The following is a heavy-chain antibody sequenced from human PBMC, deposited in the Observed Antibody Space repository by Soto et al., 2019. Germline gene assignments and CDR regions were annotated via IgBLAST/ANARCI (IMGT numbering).Heavy chain of an antibody. J-gene: IGHJ3*02. D-gene: IGHD2-2*01. Sequence: QITLKESGPTLVKPTQTLTLTCTFSGFSLSTSGVAVGWIRQPPGKALEWLALIYWDDDKRYRPSLKSRLSITKDTAKNQVVLRMTNMDPVDTATYYCAHRRDIGLRELVPVGAFDIGGQGTIVTVSS. V-gene: IGHV2-5*02. CDR1: GFSLSTSGVA. CDR2: IYWDDDK. CDR3: AHRRDIGLRELVPVGAFDI.